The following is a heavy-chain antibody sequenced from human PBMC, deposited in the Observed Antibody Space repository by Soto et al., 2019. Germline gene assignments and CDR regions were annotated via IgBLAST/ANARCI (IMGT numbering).Heavy chain of an antibody. Sequence: EVQLLESGGALVQPGGSLRLSCAASGFTFNSYVMTWVRQAPGAGLEWVSSLSRSGRGSAYYEDSVKGRFTISRDNSENTLLLQMNNLRDEDTALYYCARGRYLDSSDYWVANLPFDRWGLGTLVTVSS. CDR1: GFTFNSYV. CDR3: ARGRYLDSSDYWVANLPFDR. D-gene: IGHD3-22*01. CDR2: LSRSGRGSA. J-gene: IGHJ4*02. V-gene: IGHV3-23*01.